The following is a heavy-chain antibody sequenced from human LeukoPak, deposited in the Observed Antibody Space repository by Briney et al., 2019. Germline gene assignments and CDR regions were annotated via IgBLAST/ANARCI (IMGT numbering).Heavy chain of an antibody. J-gene: IGHJ4*02. V-gene: IGHV4-34*01. CDR3: ARVRYSSSWYFDY. CDR2: INHSGST. CDR1: GGSFSGYY. D-gene: IGHD6-13*01. Sequence: PSETLSLTCAVYGGSFSGYYWSWIRQPPGKGLEWIGEINHSGSTNYNPSLKSRVTISVDTSKNQFSLKLGSVTAADTAVYYCARVRYSSSWYFDYWGQGTLVTVSS.